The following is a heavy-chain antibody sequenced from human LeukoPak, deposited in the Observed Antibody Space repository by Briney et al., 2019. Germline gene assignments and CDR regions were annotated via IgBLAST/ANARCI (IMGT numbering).Heavy chain of an antibody. CDR1: GDSISSNSS. Sequence: SQTLSLTCAIFGDSISSNSSWNWIRQSPSRGLEWLGRTYHRSKWYNDYVVSVKSRVNINPDTSKNQFSLQLNSVTPEDTAVYYCARGGQGDGYSADEAFDIWGQGTMVTVS. D-gene: IGHD5-18*01. J-gene: IGHJ3*02. CDR2: TYHRSKWYN. V-gene: IGHV6-1*01. CDR3: ARGGQGDGYSADEAFDI.